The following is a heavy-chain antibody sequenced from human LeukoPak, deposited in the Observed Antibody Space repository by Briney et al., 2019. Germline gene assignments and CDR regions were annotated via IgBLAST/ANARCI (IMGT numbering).Heavy chain of an antibody. CDR1: GLTFSSYS. CDR3: AKPLASSTSCFGY. CDR2: ISSSSSYI. J-gene: IGHJ4*02. V-gene: IGHV3-21*01. Sequence: GGSLRLSCAASGLTFSSYSMNWVRQAPGKGLEWVSSISSSSSYIYYADSVKGRFTISRDNAKNSLYLQMNSLRAEDTAVYYCAKPLASSTSCFGYWGQGTLVTVSS. D-gene: IGHD2-2*01.